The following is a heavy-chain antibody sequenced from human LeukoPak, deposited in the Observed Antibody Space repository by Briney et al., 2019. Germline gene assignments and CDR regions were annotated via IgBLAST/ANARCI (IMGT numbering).Heavy chain of an antibody. CDR3: ARVLSGYYYYGMDA. CDR2: IYYSGST. V-gene: IGHV4-59*01. D-gene: IGHD3-10*01. CDR1: GGSITSYF. Sequence: KASETLSLTSTVSGGSITSYFWSWIRQPPGKGLECIGYIYYSGSTNYNPSLKSRVTISVDTSKNQFSLKLSSVPAADTAVYYCARVLSGYYYYGMDAWGQGTTVTVSS. J-gene: IGHJ6*02.